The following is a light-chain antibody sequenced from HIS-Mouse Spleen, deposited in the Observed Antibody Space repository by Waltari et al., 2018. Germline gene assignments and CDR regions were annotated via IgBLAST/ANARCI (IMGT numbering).Light chain of an antibody. Sequence: SYELTQPPSVSVSPGQTARITCSGDALPKKYAYWYQQKSGQAPVLVIYEDSKRPSGIPERFAGSSLGTMATLTISGGQVEDEADYYCYSTDSSGNHRVFGGGTKLTVL. V-gene: IGLV3-10*01. CDR1: ALPKKY. J-gene: IGLJ2*01. CDR3: YSTDSSGNHRV. CDR2: EDS.